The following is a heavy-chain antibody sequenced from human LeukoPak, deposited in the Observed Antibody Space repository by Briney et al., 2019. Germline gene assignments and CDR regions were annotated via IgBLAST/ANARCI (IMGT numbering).Heavy chain of an antibody. CDR2: IYSDNT. J-gene: IGHJ4*02. D-gene: IGHD4/OR15-4a*01. V-gene: IGHV3-53*01. CDR1: GFTVSSNS. CDR3: ARRAGAYSHPYDY. Sequence: QSGGSLRLSCTVSGFTVSSNSMSWVGQAPGKGLDWVSFIYSDNTHYSDSVKGQFTISRDNSKNTLYLQMNSLRAEDTAVYYCARRAGAYSHPYDYWGQGTLVTVSS.